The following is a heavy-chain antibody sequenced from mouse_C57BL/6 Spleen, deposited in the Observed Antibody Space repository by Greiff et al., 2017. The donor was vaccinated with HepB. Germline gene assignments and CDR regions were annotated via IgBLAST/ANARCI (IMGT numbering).Heavy chain of an antibody. D-gene: IGHD3-2*02. Sequence: VHVKQSGPELVKPGASVKISCKASGYSFTGYYMNWVKQSPEKSLEWIGEINPSTGGTTYNQKFKAKATLTVDKSSSTAYMQLKSLTSEDSAVYYCARTSGYPYYYAMDYWGQGTSVTVSS. J-gene: IGHJ4*01. CDR2: INPSTGGT. V-gene: IGHV1-42*01. CDR1: GYSFTGYY. CDR3: ARTSGYPYYYAMDY.